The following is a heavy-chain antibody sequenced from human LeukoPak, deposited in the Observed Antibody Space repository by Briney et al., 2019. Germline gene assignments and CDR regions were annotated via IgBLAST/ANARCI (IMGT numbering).Heavy chain of an antibody. CDR3: ARVVASTSIDS. CDR2: IFHSGSV. J-gene: IGHJ4*02. Sequence: SETLSLTCIVSGYSISSDYFWGLVRQPPGKGLEWIGSIFHSGSVYYNPSLKSRVTISVDPSKDRFSLKLTSVTAADTAVYYCARVVASTSIDSWGQGTLVTVSS. V-gene: IGHV4-38-2*02. D-gene: IGHD2-15*01. CDR1: GYSISSDYF.